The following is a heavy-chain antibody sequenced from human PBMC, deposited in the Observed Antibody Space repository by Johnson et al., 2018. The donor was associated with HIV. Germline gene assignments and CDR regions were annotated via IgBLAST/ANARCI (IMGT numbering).Heavy chain of an antibody. CDR1: GFTFSSYA. D-gene: IGHD6-19*01. CDR2: ISYDGNNK. V-gene: IGHV3-30-3*01. J-gene: IGHJ3*02. Sequence: QMLLVESGGGVVQPGRSLRHSCAASGFTFSSYAMHWVRQAPGKGLEWVAVISYDGNNKYYADSVKGRFTISRDNSKNTLYLQMNSLRAEDTTVYYCATFGYTSGWIVTDDAFDIWGQGTMVTVSS. CDR3: ATFGYTSGWIVTDDAFDI.